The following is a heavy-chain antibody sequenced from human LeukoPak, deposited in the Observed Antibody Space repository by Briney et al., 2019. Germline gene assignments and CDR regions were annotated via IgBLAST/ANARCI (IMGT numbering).Heavy chain of an antibody. Sequence: LETLSLTCAVYGGSFSGYYWSWIRQPPGKGLEWIGEINHSGSTNYNPSLKSRVTISVDTSKNQFSLKLSSVTAADTAVYYCARHGYCSSTSCYRLRWFDPWGQGTLVTVSS. CDR1: GGSFSGYY. CDR3: ARHGYCSSTSCYRLRWFDP. CDR2: INHSGST. V-gene: IGHV4-34*01. D-gene: IGHD2-2*03. J-gene: IGHJ5*02.